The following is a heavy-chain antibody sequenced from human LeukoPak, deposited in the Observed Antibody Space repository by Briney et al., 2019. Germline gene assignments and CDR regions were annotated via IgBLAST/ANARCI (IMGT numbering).Heavy chain of an antibody. Sequence: SETLSLTCTVSGGSISTYYWSWIRQPPGKGLEWIGYIYYSGGTNYNPSLKSRATISVDTSNNQFSLRLSSVTAADTAVYYCARDRLVIIAARNFDSWGQGTLVTVSS. D-gene: IGHD2-15*01. CDR3: ARDRLVIIAARNFDS. J-gene: IGHJ4*02. CDR2: IYYSGGT. CDR1: GGSISTYY. V-gene: IGHV4-59*01.